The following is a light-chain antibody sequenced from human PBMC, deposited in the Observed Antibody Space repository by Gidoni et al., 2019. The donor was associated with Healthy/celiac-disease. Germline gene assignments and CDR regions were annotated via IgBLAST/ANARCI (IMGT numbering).Light chain of an antibody. CDR1: QSVLYSSNNKNY. CDR3: HQYYSTPST. V-gene: IGKV4-1*01. CDR2: WAS. J-gene: IGKJ2*01. Sequence: DIVMTQSPDSLSVSLGERATINCKSSQSVLYSSNNKNYLAWYQQKPGQPPKLLIYWASTRESGVPDRFSGSGSGTDFTRTISSLQAEDVAVYYCHQYYSTPSTFXXXTKLEIK.